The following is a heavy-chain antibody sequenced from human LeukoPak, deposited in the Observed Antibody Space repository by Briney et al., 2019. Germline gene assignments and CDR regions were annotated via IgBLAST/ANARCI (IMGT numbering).Heavy chain of an antibody. CDR2: ISSSGSTI. CDR3: ARRYSSSKLGY. D-gene: IGHD6-13*01. V-gene: IGHV3-48*03. CDR1: GFTFSSYE. J-gene: IGHJ4*02. Sequence: GGSLRLSCAASGFTFSSYEMNWVRQAPGKGLEWVSYISSSGSTIYYADSVKGRFTISRDNAKNSLYLQMNSLRAEDTAVYYCARRYSSSKLGYWGQGTLVTVSS.